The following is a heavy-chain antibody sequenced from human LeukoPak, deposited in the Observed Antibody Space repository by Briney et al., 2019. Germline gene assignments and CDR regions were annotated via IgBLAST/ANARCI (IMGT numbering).Heavy chain of an antibody. CDR1: GFTFSSYA. CDR3: TRDITLTRGGRSDY. CDR2: INSDGKTT. V-gene: IGHV3-74*01. J-gene: IGHJ4*02. D-gene: IGHD3-10*01. Sequence: GGSLRLSCAASGFTFSSYAIHWVRQAPGKGLVWVSRINSDGKTTNYADSVKGRFTISRDNAKNTLYLQMNSLRAEDTAVYYCTRDITLTRGGRSDYWGQGTLVTVSA.